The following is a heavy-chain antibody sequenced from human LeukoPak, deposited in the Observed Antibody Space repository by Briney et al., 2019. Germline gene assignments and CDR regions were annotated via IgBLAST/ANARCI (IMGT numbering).Heavy chain of an antibody. D-gene: IGHD1-1*01. CDR2: ISPNNGNT. J-gene: IGHJ3*02. V-gene: IGHV1-18*01. Sequence: ASVKVSCKAFGYTFVTSSITWVRQAPGQRLEWMGWISPNNGNTHYAQGVQGRVTMTTDTSRSTAYMELRSPRSDDTAVYYCTRVRNSNNWWGPFDIWGQGTMVTVSS. CDR1: GYTFVTSS. CDR3: TRVRNSNNWWGPFDI.